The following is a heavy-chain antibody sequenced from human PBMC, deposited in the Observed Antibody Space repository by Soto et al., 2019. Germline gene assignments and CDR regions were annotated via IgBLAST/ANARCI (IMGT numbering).Heavy chain of an antibody. V-gene: IGHV4-30-4*01. D-gene: IGHD5-12*01. CDR3: DRAIVVTIGGMDV. CDR1: GGSISSADYY. CDR2: IYYSGST. J-gene: IGHJ6*02. Sequence: SETLSLTCTVSGGSISSADYYWSWVRQPPGKGLEWIGYIYYSGSTFFNPSLKSRVTISKDTSRNQSSLRLNSVTAADTAVYYCDRAIVVTIGGMDVWGQGTTVTVSS.